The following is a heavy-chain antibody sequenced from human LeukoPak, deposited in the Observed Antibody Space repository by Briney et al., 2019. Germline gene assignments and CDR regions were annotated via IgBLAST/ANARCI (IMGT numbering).Heavy chain of an antibody. J-gene: IGHJ5*02. CDR3: AKILNYYDSSGYFGPNWFDP. CDR1: GFTFSSYA. Sequence: GGSLRLSCAASGFTFSSYAMSWVRQAPGKGLEWVSAISGSGGSTYYADSVKGRCAIFRDNSKTKLYLQMNSLRAEDTAVYYCAKILNYYDSSGYFGPNWFDPWGQGTLVTVSS. V-gene: IGHV3-23*01. CDR2: ISGSGGST. D-gene: IGHD3-22*01.